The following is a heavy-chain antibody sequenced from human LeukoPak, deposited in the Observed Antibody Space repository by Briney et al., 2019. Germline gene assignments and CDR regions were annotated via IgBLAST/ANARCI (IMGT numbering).Heavy chain of an antibody. V-gene: IGHV3-33*01. CDR3: ARGYSYGSGSYYCDY. Sequence: PGRSLRLSCAASGFTFSSYGMHWVRQAPGKGLEWVAVIWYDGSNKYYADSVEGRFTISRDNSKNTLYLQMNSLRAEDTAVYYCARGYSYGSGSYYCDYWGQGTLVTVSS. J-gene: IGHJ4*02. D-gene: IGHD3-10*01. CDR1: GFTFSSYG. CDR2: IWYDGSNK.